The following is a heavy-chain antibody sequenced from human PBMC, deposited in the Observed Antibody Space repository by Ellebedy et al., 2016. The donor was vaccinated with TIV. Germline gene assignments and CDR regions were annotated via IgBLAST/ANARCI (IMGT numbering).Heavy chain of an antibody. V-gene: IGHV4-59*11. CDR2: IYYSGST. J-gene: IGHJ5*02. CDR3: ARADYGDYVGWFDP. Sequence: SETLSLTCTVSGGSMSPHYWSWLRQPPGKGLEWIGYIYYSGSTNYNPSLKSRVTISVDTSKNQFSLKLGSVTAADTAVYYCARADYGDYVGWFDPWGQGTLVTVSS. CDR1: GGSMSPHY. D-gene: IGHD4-17*01.